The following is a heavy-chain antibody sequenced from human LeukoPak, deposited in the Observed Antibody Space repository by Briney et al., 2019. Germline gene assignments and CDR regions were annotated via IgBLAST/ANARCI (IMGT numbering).Heavy chain of an antibody. CDR1: GFTFSSYA. D-gene: IGHD4-17*01. V-gene: IGHV3-30*04. Sequence: GGSLRLSCAASGFTFSSYAMHWVRQAPGKGLEWVAVISYDGSNKYYADSVKGRFTISRDNAKNSLYLQMNSLRAEDTAVYYCARESATVATNWGQGTLVTVSS. CDR3: ARESATVATN. CDR2: ISYDGSNK. J-gene: IGHJ4*02.